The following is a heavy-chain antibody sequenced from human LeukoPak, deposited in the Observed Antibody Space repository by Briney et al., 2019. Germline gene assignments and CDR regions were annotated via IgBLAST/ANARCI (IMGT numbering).Heavy chain of an antibody. V-gene: IGHV4-61*05. D-gene: IGHD6-19*01. Sequence: SETLSLTCTVSGGSISSSSYYWSWIRQPPGKGLEWIGYIYYSGSTNYNPSLKSRVTISVDTSKNQFSLKLSSVTAADTAVYYCARAKYSSGWYPLDYWGQGTLVTVSS. CDR3: ARAKYSSGWYPLDY. CDR2: IYYSGST. CDR1: GGSISSSSYY. J-gene: IGHJ4*02.